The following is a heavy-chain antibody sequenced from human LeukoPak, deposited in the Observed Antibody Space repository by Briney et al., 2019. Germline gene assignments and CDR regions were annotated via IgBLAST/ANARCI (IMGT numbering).Heavy chain of an antibody. V-gene: IGHV1-69*04. CDR2: IIPILGIA. D-gene: IGHD3-9*01. CDR3: AREPSYYDILTGYYNY. CDR1: GGTFSSYA. Sequence: EASVKVSCKASGGTFSSYAISWVRQAPGQGLEWMGRIIPILGIANYAQKFQGRVTITADESTSTAYMELSSLRSEDTAVYYCAREPSYYDILTGYYNYWGQGTLVTVSS. J-gene: IGHJ4*02.